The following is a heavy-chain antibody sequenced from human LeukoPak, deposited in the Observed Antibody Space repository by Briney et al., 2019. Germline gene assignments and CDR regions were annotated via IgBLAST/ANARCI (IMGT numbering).Heavy chain of an antibody. CDR3: ARAINAKDAMIRPHFDY. CDR2: IYYSGST. V-gene: IGHV4-39*07. Sequence: SETLSLTCTVSGGSISSSSYYWGWIRQPPGKGLEWIGSIYYSGSTYYNPSLKSRVTISVDTSKNQFSLKLSSVTAADTAVYYCARAINAKDAMIRPHFDYWGQGTLVTVSS. J-gene: IGHJ4*02. CDR1: GGSISSSSYY. D-gene: IGHD3-22*01.